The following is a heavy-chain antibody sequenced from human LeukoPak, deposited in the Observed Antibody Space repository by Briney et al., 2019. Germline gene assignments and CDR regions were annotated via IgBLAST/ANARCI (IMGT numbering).Heavy chain of an antibody. D-gene: IGHD6-19*01. CDR3: ARGLSGRGQDY. J-gene: IGHJ4*02. CDR1: GGSFSGYY. Sequence: SETLSLTCAVYGGSFSGYYRSWIRQPPGKGLEWIGEINHSGSTSYNPSLKSRVTISVDTSKNQFSLKLSSVTAADTAVYYCARGLSGRGQDYWGQGSLVTVSS. V-gene: IGHV4-34*01. CDR2: INHSGST.